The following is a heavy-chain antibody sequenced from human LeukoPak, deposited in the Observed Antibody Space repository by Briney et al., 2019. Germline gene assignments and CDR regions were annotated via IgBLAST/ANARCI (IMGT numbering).Heavy chain of an antibody. D-gene: IGHD2/OR15-2a*01. CDR3: ARDTSYTSETCCNDYFDS. CDR2: ISHTGNT. Sequence: SETLSLTCAVYGGSFSGYYWSWVRQPPGKALEWIGYISHTGNTRSHPSLKSRVTISVDTSKNQFSLKLGSVTAADTAVYYCARDTSYTSETCCNDYFDSWGQGTLVTVSS. CDR1: GGSFSGYY. V-gene: IGHV4-59*01. J-gene: IGHJ4*02.